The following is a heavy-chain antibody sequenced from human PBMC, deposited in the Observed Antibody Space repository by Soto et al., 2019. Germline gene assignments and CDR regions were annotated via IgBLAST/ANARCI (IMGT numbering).Heavy chain of an antibody. CDR2: VYYSGSS. CDR1: GGSINNDDFY. Sequence: SETLSLTCSVSGGSINNDDFYWSWLRQTPGKGLQWIGYVYYSGSSDCIPSLKSRLSMSIDKSKNQFTLKLSSVTAADTAIYYCARMSYYYDKWYFDLWCRGTLVT. D-gene: IGHD3-22*01. J-gene: IGHJ2*01. V-gene: IGHV4-30-4*01. CDR3: ARMSYYYDKWYFDL.